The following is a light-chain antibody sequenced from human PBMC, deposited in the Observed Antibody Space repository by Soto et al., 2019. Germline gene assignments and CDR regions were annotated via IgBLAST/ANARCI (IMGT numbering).Light chain of an antibody. Sequence: DIQMTQSPSTLSASVGDRVTITCRARQSISSWLAWYQQKPGKAPKLLIYKAFSLESGVTSRFSGSGSGIEFTLTISSLQPDDFATYYCQQYNSYWTFGQGTKVEIK. CDR2: KAF. J-gene: IGKJ1*01. CDR1: QSISSW. CDR3: QQYNSYWT. V-gene: IGKV1-5*03.